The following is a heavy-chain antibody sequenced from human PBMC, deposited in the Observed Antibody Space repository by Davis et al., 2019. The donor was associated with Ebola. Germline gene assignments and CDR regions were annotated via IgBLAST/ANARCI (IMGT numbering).Heavy chain of an antibody. CDR3: AEGGTNNFLGAN. V-gene: IGHV3-23*01. CDR2: ISATGVDK. J-gene: IGHJ4*02. CDR1: GFTFSNYA. Sequence: PGGSLRLSCAASGFTFSNYAMSWVRQGPGGGLEWVAGISATGVDKKYVDSVRGRFSISRDDSKNTMYLQMDSLRAEDTAVFYCAEGGTNNFLGANWGQGTLVTVSS. D-gene: IGHD1/OR15-1a*01.